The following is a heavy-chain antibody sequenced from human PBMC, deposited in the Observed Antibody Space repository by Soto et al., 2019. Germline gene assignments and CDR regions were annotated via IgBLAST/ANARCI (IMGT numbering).Heavy chain of an antibody. D-gene: IGHD3-22*01. Sequence: PGGSLRLSCAASGFTFSSYAMHWVRQAPGKRLEWVAVISYDGSNKYYADSVKGRFTISRDNSKNTLYLQMNSLRAEDTAVYYCARDWITMIVTLDYWGQGTLVTVSS. CDR3: ARDWITMIVTLDY. V-gene: IGHV3-30-3*01. CDR2: ISYDGSNK. CDR1: GFTFSSYA. J-gene: IGHJ4*02.